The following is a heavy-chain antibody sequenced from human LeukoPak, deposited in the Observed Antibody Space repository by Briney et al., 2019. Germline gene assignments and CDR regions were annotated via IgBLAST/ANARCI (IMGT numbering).Heavy chain of an antibody. CDR2: INAGNGNT. CDR1: GYTFTSYA. Sequence: ASVKVSCKASGYTFTSYAMHWVRQAPGQRLEWMGWINAGNGNTKCSREFQGRVTITRNTSMSTAYMELSSLRSEDTTVYYCARAYYDSSGYYYYYYMDVWGKGTTVTVSS. J-gene: IGHJ6*03. D-gene: IGHD3-22*01. CDR3: ARAYYDSSGYYYYYYMDV. V-gene: IGHV1-3*03.